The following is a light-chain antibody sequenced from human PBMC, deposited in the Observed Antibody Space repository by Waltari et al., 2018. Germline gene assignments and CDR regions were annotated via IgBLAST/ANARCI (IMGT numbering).Light chain of an antibody. J-gene: IGLJ3*02. CDR2: QDN. CDR3: SSYVGNNNVV. V-gene: IGLV2-8*01. CDR1: SRDLGGYNS. Sequence: QSALTQPPSASGSPGQSAPISCTGPSRDLGGYNSFSWYQPHPATPPKLINYQDNKRPSGVPDRFSASKSGSTASLTVSGLQAEDEADYYCSSYVGNNNVVFGGGTKLTVL.